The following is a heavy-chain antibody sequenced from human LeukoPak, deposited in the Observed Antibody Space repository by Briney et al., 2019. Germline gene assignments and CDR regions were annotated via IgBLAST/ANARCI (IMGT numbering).Heavy chain of an antibody. CDR2: ISAYNGNT. D-gene: IGHD3-3*01. CDR1: GYTFTSYG. Sequence: ASVKVSCKASGYTFTSYGISWVRQAPGQGLEWMGWISAYNGNTNYAQKLQGRVTMTTDTSTSTAYMELRSLRSDDTAAYYCARETYDFWSGYYGGAPDAFDIWGQGTMVTVSS. J-gene: IGHJ3*02. CDR3: ARETYDFWSGYYGGAPDAFDI. V-gene: IGHV1-18*01.